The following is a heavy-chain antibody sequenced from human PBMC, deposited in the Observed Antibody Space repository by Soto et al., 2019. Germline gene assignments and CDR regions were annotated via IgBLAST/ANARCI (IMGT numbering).Heavy chain of an antibody. D-gene: IGHD1-1*01. CDR3: AILGYNAMDDY. J-gene: IGHJ4*02. CDR2: IYYSGST. V-gene: IGHV4-61*01. CDR1: GGSVSSGSYY. Sequence: QVQLQESGPGLVKPSETLSLTCTVSGGSVSSGSYYWSWIRQPPGKGLEWIGYIYYSGSTNYNPSLKSRVTISVDTSKNQFSLKLSSVTAADTAVYYCAILGYNAMDDYWGQGTLVTVSS.